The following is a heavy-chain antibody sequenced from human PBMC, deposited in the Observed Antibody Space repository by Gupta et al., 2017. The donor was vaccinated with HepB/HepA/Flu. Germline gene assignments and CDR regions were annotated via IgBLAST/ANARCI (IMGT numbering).Heavy chain of an antibody. CDR2: SKSKTNGGTI. V-gene: IGHV3-15*01. J-gene: IGHJ4*02. D-gene: IGHD6-25*01. CDR3: GGSYGAACVDY. Sequence: EVQLVESGGGLVTPGGSLRLSCVASGFTFSNAYMSWVRQAPGKGLEWVGRSKSKTNGGTIDYAASVQGRVTIARDDSKNTRYLRMNSLRIDDIGSYYCGGSYGAACVDYWGQGTRVTVSS. CDR1: GFTFSNAY.